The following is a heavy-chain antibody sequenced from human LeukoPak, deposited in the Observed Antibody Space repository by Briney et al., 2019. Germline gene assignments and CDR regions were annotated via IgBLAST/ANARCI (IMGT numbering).Heavy chain of an antibody. Sequence: SVKVSCKASGGTFSSYAISWVRQAPGQGLEWMGGIIPIFGTANYAQKFQGRVTITADKSTSTAYMELSSLRSDDTAVYYCARAGIVVVTGGGAFDIWGQGTMVTVSS. CDR2: IIPIFGTA. CDR1: GGTFSSYA. CDR3: ARAGIVVVTGGGAFDI. V-gene: IGHV1-69*06. D-gene: IGHD2-21*02. J-gene: IGHJ3*02.